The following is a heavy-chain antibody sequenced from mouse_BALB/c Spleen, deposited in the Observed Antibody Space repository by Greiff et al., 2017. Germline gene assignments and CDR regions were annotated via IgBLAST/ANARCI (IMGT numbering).Heavy chain of an antibody. D-gene: IGHD2-1*01. J-gene: IGHJ1*01. CDR1: GFTFSSYY. CDR3: ARHGGDGNYVYFDV. CDR2: INSNGGST. Sequence: EVMLVESGGGLVKLGGSLKLSCAASGFTFSSYYMSWVRQTPEKRLELVAAINSNGGSTYYPDTVKGRFTISRDNAKNTLYLQMSSLKSEDTALYYCARHGGDGNYVYFDVWGAGTTVTVSS. V-gene: IGHV5-6-2*01.